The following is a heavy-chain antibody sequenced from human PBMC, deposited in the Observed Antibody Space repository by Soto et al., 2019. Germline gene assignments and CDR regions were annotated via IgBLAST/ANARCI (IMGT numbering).Heavy chain of an antibody. CDR3: ARDKGLTGYSHDAFDI. CDR1: GYTFTSYG. Sequence: ASVKVSCKASGYTFTSYGISWVRQAPGQGLEWMGWISAYNGNTNYAQKLQGRVTMTTDTSTSTAYMELRSLRSDDTAVYYCARDKGLTGYSHDAFDIWGQGTMVTVS. J-gene: IGHJ3*02. V-gene: IGHV1-18*01. D-gene: IGHD3-9*01. CDR2: ISAYNGNT.